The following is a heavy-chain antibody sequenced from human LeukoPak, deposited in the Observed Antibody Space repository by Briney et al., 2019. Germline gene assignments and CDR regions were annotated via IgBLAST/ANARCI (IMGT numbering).Heavy chain of an antibody. CDR2: ISYDGSNK. V-gene: IGHV3-30*18. CDR1: GFTFSSYG. J-gene: IGHJ4*02. D-gene: IGHD3-3*01. Sequence: GRSLRLSCAASGFTFSSYGMHWVRQAPGKGLERVAVISYDGSNKYYADSVKGRFTISRDNSRNTLYLQMNSLRAEDTAVYYCAKEDVLRFLEWLFLDWGQGTLVTVSS. CDR3: AKEDVLRFLEWLFLD.